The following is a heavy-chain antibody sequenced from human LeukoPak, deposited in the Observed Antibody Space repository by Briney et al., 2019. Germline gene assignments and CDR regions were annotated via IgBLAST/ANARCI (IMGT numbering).Heavy chain of an antibody. D-gene: IGHD2-8*01. Sequence: SETLSLTCTVSGGSISSSSYYWGWIRQPPGKGLEWIGSIYYSGSTYYNPSLKGRVTISVDTSKNQFSLKLSSVTAADTAVYYCARDLVSSHWFDPWGQGTLVTVSS. J-gene: IGHJ5*02. V-gene: IGHV4-39*07. CDR1: GGSISSSSYY. CDR2: IYYSGST. CDR3: ARDLVSSHWFDP.